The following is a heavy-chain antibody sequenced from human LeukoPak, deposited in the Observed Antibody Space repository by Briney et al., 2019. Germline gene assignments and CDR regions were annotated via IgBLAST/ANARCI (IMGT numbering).Heavy chain of an antibody. CDR2: IYYSGST. Sequence: SETLSLTCTVSGGSISSYYWSWIRRPPGKGLEWIGYIYYSGSTNYNPSLKSRVTISVDTSKNQFSLKLSSVTAADTAVYYCARGKWHFYFDYWGQGTLVTVSS. V-gene: IGHV4-59*01. CDR1: GGSISSYY. CDR3: ARGKWHFYFDY. J-gene: IGHJ4*02. D-gene: IGHD3-3*02.